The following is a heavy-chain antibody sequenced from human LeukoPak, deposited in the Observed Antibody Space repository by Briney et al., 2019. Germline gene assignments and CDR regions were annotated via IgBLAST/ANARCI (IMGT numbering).Heavy chain of an antibody. CDR3: ARPTLGYSYGYDAFDI. V-gene: IGHV1-2*02. Sequence: ASVKVSCKASGYTFTGYYMHWVRQAPGQGLEWMGWINPNSGGTNYAQKFQGRVTMTRDTSISTAYMELSRLRSDDTAVYYCARPTLGYSYGYDAFDIWGQGTMVTVSS. CDR1: GYTFTGYY. J-gene: IGHJ3*02. D-gene: IGHD5-18*01. CDR2: INPNSGGT.